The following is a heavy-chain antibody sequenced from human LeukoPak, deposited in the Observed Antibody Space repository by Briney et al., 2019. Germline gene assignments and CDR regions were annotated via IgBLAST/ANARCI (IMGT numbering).Heavy chain of an antibody. CDR2: IKQDGSEK. CDR3: ARSSYHYDSSGYYHY. J-gene: IGHJ4*02. Sequence: GGSLRLSCAASGFTFSSYWMSWVRQAPGKGLEWVANIKQDGSEKYYVDSVKGRFTISRDNSKNTLYLQMNSLRAEDTAVYYCARSSYHYDSSGYYHYWGQGTLVTVSS. CDR1: GFTFSSYW. V-gene: IGHV3-7*01. D-gene: IGHD3-22*01.